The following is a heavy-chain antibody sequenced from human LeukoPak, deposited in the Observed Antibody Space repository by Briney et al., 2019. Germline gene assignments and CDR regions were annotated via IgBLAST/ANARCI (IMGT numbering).Heavy chain of an antibody. J-gene: IGHJ1*01. Sequence: PGGSLRLSCTVSGFTVSSNSMSWVRQAPGKGLEWVSFIYSDNTHYSDSVKGRFTISRDNSKNTLYLQMNSLRAEDTAVYYCARDVAYCSGGSCSAEYFQHWGQGTLVTVSS. CDR2: IYSDNT. CDR3: ARDVAYCSGGSCSAEYFQH. D-gene: IGHD2-15*01. CDR1: GFTVSSNS. V-gene: IGHV3-53*01.